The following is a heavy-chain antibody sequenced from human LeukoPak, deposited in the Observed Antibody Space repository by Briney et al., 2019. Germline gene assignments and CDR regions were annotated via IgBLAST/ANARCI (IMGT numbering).Heavy chain of an antibody. V-gene: IGHV1-2*02. Sequence: ASVKVSCKASGYTFTDYYIHWGRQAPGQGLEWMGWINPNSGGTNYAQKFQGRVTMTKDTSISTAYMELSSLRSDDTAVYFCARAIAVVDYWGQGTLVTVSS. CDR2: INPNSGGT. J-gene: IGHJ4*02. D-gene: IGHD6-19*01. CDR3: ARAIAVVDY. CDR1: GYTFTDYY.